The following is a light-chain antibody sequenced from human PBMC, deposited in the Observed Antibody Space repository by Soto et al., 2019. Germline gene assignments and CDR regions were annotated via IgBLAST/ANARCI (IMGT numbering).Light chain of an antibody. CDR1: SSNIGNNY. Sequence: QSVLTQPPSVSAAAGQKVTISCSGSSSNIGNNYVSWYQQLPGTAPKLLIYDNNKRPSGIPDRFSGSKSGTSATLGITGLQTGDEADYYCGTWDTNLRAVVFGRGTKVTVL. CDR3: GTWDTNLRAVV. V-gene: IGLV1-51*01. CDR2: DNN. J-gene: IGLJ3*02.